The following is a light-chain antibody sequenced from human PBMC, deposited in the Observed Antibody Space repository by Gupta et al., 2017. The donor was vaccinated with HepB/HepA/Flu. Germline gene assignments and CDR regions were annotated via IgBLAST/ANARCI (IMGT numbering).Light chain of an antibody. CDR3: ATWDDSLNGRV. J-gene: IGLJ2*01. CDR2: SNN. Sequence: QSILTQSHSASGTPGQRVNISCSGSSSNIGANSMTWYQQLPGTAPKLLIYSNNQRPSGVPDRFSGSKSGTSASLAISGLQSDDEADYYCATWDDSLNGRVFGGGTKVTVL. CDR1: SSNIGANS. V-gene: IGLV1-44*01.